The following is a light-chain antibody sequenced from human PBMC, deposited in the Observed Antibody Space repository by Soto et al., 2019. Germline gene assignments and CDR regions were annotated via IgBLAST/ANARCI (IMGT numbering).Light chain of an antibody. CDR2: DNN. CDR3: GTWDSSLSAGV. CDR1: SSNIGNNY. J-gene: IGLJ3*02. Sequence: QSVLTQPPSVSADPGQKVTISCSGSSSNIGNNYVSWYQQLPGTAPKLLIYDNNKRPSGIPDRFSGSKSGTSATLGITGLQTGDEADYYCGTWDSSLSAGVFGGGTKGTVL. V-gene: IGLV1-51*01.